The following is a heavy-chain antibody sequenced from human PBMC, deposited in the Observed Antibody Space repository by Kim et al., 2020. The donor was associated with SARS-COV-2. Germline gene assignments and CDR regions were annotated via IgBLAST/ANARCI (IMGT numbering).Heavy chain of an antibody. CDR3: ARDPLTMVRGVNNWFDP. CDR2: INAGNGNP. D-gene: IGHD3-10*01. CDR1: GYTFTSYA. Sequence: ASVKVSCKASGYTFTSYAMHWVRQAPGQRLEWMGWINAGNGNPKFSQKFQGGVTIPRETSARTAYMELSSLRSEDTAVYYCARDPLTMVRGVNNWFDPWGQGTLVTVSS. J-gene: IGHJ5*02. V-gene: IGHV1-3*01.